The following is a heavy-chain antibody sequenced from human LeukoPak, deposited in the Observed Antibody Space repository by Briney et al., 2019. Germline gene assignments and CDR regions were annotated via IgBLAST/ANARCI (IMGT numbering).Heavy chain of an antibody. CDR2: INHSGST. Sequence: SETLSLTCAVYGGSFSGYYWSWIRQPPGKGLEWIGVINHSGSTNYNPSLKSRVTISVDTSKNQFSLKLSSVTAADTAVYYCARGRGGYYDSSGYYYWGQGTLVTVSS. CDR3: ARGRGGYYDSSGYYY. D-gene: IGHD3-22*01. CDR1: GGSFSGYY. J-gene: IGHJ4*02. V-gene: IGHV4-34*01.